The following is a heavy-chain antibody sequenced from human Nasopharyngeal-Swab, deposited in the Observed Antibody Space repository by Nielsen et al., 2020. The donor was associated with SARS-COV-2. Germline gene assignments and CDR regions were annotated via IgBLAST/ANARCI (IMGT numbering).Heavy chain of an antibody. CDR1: GFTFSSYW. V-gene: IGHV3-74*01. CDR3: ARALNGYFDL. J-gene: IGHJ2*01. CDR2: VNNDGSNT. Sequence: GGSLRLSCAASGFTFSSYWMHWVRQDPGKGPVWVSRVNNDGSNTNYADSVKGRFTISRDNAKNTLYLQMNSLRAEDTALYYCARALNGYFDLWGRGTLVAVSS.